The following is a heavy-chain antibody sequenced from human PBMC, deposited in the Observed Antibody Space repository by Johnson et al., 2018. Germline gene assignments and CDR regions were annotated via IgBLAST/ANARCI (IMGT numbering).Heavy chain of an antibody. J-gene: IGHJ3*02. CDR1: GGSISTYY. CDR3: ARANYYDSTI. Sequence: QVQLQESGPGLVKPSETLSLTCTVSGGSISTYYWSWIRQPPGSGLEWIGYIYYSGSTNYNPPLKSRVTISVDTSKTQFPLKLSPVTAADTDGYYCARANYYDSTIWGQGTMVTVSS. CDR2: IYYSGST. D-gene: IGHD3-22*01. V-gene: IGHV4-59*01.